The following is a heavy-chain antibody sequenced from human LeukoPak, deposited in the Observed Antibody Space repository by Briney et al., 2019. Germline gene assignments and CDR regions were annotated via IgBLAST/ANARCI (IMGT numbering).Heavy chain of an antibody. CDR3: ARENSGSYLRAFDY. CDR1: GFTFISYW. V-gene: IGHV3-7*01. CDR2: IKQDGSEK. J-gene: IGHJ4*02. D-gene: IGHD1-26*01. Sequence: GGSLRPSCAASGFTFISYWMSWVRQAPGKGLEWVANIKQDGSEKYYVDSVKGRFTISRDNAKNSLYLQMNSLRAEDTAVYYCARENSGSYLRAFDYWGQGTLVTVSS.